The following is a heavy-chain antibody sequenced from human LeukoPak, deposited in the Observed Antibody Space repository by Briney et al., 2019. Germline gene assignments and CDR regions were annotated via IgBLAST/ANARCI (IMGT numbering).Heavy chain of an antibody. CDR1: GFIFSDYS. V-gene: IGHV3-48*04. Sequence: GGSLRLSCAASGFIFSDYSMNWVRQAPGKGLEWVSYISSTSSTISYSDSVKGRFTISRDNAKNSLFLQLSSLRAEDTAVYYCAKDPGEEWFGELFPSGPFDYWGQGTLVTVSS. CDR3: AKDPGEEWFGELFPSGPFDY. D-gene: IGHD3-10*01. J-gene: IGHJ4*02. CDR2: ISSTSSTI.